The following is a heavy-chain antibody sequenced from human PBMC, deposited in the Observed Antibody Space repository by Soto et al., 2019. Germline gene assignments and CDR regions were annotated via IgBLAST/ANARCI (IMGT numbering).Heavy chain of an antibody. D-gene: IGHD2-15*01. Sequence: SETLSLTCAVYGGSFSGYYWSWIRQPPGKGLEWIGEINHSGSTNYNPSLKSRVTISVDTSKNQFSLKLSSVTAADTAVYYCARGRKLRVVVVADTPDLGYGMDVWGQGTTVTVSS. CDR1: GGSFSGYY. J-gene: IGHJ6*02. CDR3: ARGRKLRVVVVADTPDLGYGMDV. V-gene: IGHV4-34*01. CDR2: INHSGST.